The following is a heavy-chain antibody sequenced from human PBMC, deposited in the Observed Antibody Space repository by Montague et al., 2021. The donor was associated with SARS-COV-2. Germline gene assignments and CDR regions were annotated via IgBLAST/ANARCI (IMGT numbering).Heavy chain of an antibody. J-gene: IGHJ4*02. V-gene: IGHV4-39*01. D-gene: IGHD4-17*01. CDR1: GGSISSSSFY. CDR3: ARDYGDYLDS. CDR2: LFSGGNT. Sequence: SETLSLTCLVSGGSISSSSFYWGWIRQPPGKGLEWIGSLFSGGNTYYNPSLRGRVSVSVDKSKNQFSLMVRSVTAADTAVYFCARDYGDYLDSWGQGSLVIVSS.